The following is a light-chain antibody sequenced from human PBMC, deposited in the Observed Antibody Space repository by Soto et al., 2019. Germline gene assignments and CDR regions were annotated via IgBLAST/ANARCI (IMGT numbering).Light chain of an antibody. CDR3: AAWDDRLNGLI. CDR2: NDH. J-gene: IGLJ2*01. Sequence: QAVVTQPPSASGTPGQRVTISCSGSSSNIGSNSVTWYQHVPGTAPKLLIYNDHHRPSGAPDRFSASKSGTSASLAISGLQSDDEADYFCAAWDDRLNGLIFGGGTKLTVL. V-gene: IGLV1-44*01. CDR1: SSNIGSNS.